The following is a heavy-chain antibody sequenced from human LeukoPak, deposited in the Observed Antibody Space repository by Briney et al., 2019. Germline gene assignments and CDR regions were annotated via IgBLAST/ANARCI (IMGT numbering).Heavy chain of an antibody. Sequence: SETLSLTCTVSGGSISSYYWSWIRQPPGKGLEWIGSIYHSGSTYYNPSLKSRVTISVDTSKNQFSLKLSSVTAADTAVYYCARDQGLRFLDDYFDYWGQGTLVTVSS. V-gene: IGHV4-38-2*02. J-gene: IGHJ4*02. CDR1: GGSISSYY. CDR2: IYHSGST. CDR3: ARDQGLRFLDDYFDY. D-gene: IGHD3-3*01.